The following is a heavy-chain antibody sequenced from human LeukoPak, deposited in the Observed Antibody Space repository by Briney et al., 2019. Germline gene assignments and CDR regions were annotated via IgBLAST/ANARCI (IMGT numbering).Heavy chain of an antibody. D-gene: IGHD3-22*01. V-gene: IGHV4-61*02. CDR1: GGSISSGSYY. J-gene: IGHJ4*02. CDR3: ARVTTGGYYNC. Sequence: SETLSLTCTVSGGSISSGSYYWSWIRQPAGKGLEWIGRIYTSGSTNYNPSLKSRVTISVDTSKNQFSLKLSSVTAADTAVYYCARVTTGGYYNCWGLGTLVTVSS. CDR2: IYTSGST.